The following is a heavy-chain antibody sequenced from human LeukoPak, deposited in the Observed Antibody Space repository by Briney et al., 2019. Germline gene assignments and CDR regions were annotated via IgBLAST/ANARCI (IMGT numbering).Heavy chain of an antibody. CDR3: ARGNDFWSGYYTE. CDR2: INHSGVT. Sequence: SETLSLTCAVYGGSFSGYYWSWIRQPPGKGLEWIGEINHSGVTNCNPSLKSRVSISGDTAKNQFSLKLTSVTAADTAVYYCARGNDFWSGYYTEWGQGTQVTVSS. J-gene: IGHJ4*02. D-gene: IGHD3-3*01. V-gene: IGHV4-34*01. CDR1: GGSFSGYY.